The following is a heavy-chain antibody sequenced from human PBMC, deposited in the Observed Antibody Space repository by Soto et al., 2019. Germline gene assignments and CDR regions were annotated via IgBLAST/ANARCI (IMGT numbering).Heavy chain of an antibody. V-gene: IGHV4-39*01. D-gene: IGHD2-2*01. CDR2: IYYSGPS. CDR3: ARLHCDSPNCVPLDP. CDR1: GGSISDDTYY. J-gene: IGHJ5*02. Sequence: QLQLQESGPGLVKPSETLSLTCTVSGGSISDDTYYWGWIRQPPGKGLEWIGSIYYSGPSSYNPSLKSRVTMSVDTSKNQLSLRMTSVTAADTAVYYCARLHCDSPNCVPLDPWGQGTLVIVSS.